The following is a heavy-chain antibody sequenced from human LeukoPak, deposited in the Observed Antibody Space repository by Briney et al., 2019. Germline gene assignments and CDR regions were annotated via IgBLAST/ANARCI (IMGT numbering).Heavy chain of an antibody. D-gene: IGHD6-13*01. Sequence: GGSLRVSCAASGFTFSSYGMHWVRQAPGKGLEWVAFIRYDGSNKYYADSVKGRFTISRDNSKNTLYLQMNSLRAEDTAVYYCAKEHSSSWYVGDYWGQGTLVTVSS. CDR3: AKEHSSSWYVGDY. V-gene: IGHV3-30*02. CDR2: IRYDGSNK. J-gene: IGHJ4*02. CDR1: GFTFSSYG.